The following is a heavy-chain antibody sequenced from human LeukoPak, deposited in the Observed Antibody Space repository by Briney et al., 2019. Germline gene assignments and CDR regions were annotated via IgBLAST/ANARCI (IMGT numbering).Heavy chain of an antibody. J-gene: IGHJ4*02. Sequence: ASVKVSCKASGYTFTSYYMHWVRQAPGQGLEWMGIINPSGGSTSYAQKFQGRVTMTRDTSTSTVYMELSSLRSENTAVYYCARVNDSSGYYQGGWDYWGQGTLVTVSS. D-gene: IGHD3-22*01. CDR3: ARVNDSSGYYQGGWDY. CDR2: INPSGGST. CDR1: GYTFTSYY. V-gene: IGHV1-46*01.